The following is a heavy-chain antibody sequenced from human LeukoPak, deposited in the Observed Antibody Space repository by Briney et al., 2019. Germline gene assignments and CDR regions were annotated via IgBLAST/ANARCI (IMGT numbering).Heavy chain of an antibody. J-gene: IGHJ4*02. D-gene: IGHD3/OR15-3a*01. CDR2: ITPMFGTP. Sequence: GSSVKVSCKASGGTFSSSAISWARQAPGQGLEWMGGITPMFGTPNYAQKFQVRVTITVDESTSTAYMDLRSLRSEDTAVYYCARGWTHWGQGTLVTVSS. CDR1: GGTFSSSA. CDR3: ARGWTH. V-gene: IGHV1-69*13.